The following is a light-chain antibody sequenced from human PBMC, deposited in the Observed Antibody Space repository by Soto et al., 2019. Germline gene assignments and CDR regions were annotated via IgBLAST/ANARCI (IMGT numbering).Light chain of an antibody. CDR1: QSIASN. J-gene: IGKJ2*01. CDR3: QQYHNWSPQYT. V-gene: IGKV3-15*01. Sequence: IVMTPSPPSLYASPGVAASLSCWASQSIASNVAWYQQKPGQGPRLLIHGASTRAAGVPARFSGSGSGTDFTLTISSLQSEDFAVYCWQQYHNWSPQYTFGQGTELQI. CDR2: GAS.